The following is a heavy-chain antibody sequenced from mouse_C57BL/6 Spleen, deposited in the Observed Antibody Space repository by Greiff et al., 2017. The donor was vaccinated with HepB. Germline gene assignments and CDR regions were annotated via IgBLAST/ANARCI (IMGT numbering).Heavy chain of an antibody. CDR2: ISSGGDYI. Sequence: EVKVVESGEGLVKPGGSLKLSCAASGFTFSSYAMSWVRQTPEKRLEWVAYISSGGDYIYYADTVKGRFTISRDNARNTLYLQMSSLKSEDTAMYYCTRSDGYYGKYFDVWGTGTTVTVSS. CDR1: GFTFSSYA. J-gene: IGHJ1*03. V-gene: IGHV5-9-1*02. D-gene: IGHD2-3*01. CDR3: TRSDGYYGKYFDV.